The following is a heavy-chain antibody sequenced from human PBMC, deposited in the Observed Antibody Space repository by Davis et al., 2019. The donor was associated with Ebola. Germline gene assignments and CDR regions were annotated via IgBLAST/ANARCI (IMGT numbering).Heavy chain of an antibody. Sequence: GESLKISCAASGFTFSTYSMSWVRQAPGKGLEWVSSISSDSDYIYYADSAKGRFTISRDNAKNSLYLQMNSLRAEDTAVYYCASDRPLDFFFGDHYGMDVWGQGTTVTVSS. V-gene: IGHV3-21*01. CDR2: ISSDSDYI. J-gene: IGHJ6*02. CDR1: GFTFSTYS. CDR3: ASDRPLDFFFGDHYGMDV. D-gene: IGHD3-16*01.